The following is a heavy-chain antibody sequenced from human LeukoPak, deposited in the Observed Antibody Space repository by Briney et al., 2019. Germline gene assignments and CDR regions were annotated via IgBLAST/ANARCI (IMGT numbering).Heavy chain of an antibody. CDR3: ARGHPYYYDSSGEGAFDI. J-gene: IGHJ3*02. Sequence: PGGSLRLSFTASGFTFSSYALSWVGQAPGKGLEGVSLISGSAITTYYADSVTGRFTISRDNSKNTLYLQMNSLRAGDTAVYYCARGHPYYYDSSGEGAFDIWGQGTMVTVSS. V-gene: IGHV3-23*01. CDR1: GFTFSSYA. D-gene: IGHD3-22*01. CDR2: ISGSAITT.